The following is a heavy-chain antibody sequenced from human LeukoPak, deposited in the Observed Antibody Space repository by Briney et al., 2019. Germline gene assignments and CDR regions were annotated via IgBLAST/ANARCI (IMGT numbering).Heavy chain of an antibody. D-gene: IGHD3-10*01. Sequence: SETLSLTCAVSGDSISSGGYSWSWIRQPPGKGLEWIGYIYHSGNTYYNPSLKSRVTISIDTSKNQFSLKLSSVTAADTAVFYCARGGDYYGSGTYYAFDPWGQGTLVTVSS. CDR3: ARGGDYYGSGTYYAFDP. CDR2: IYHSGNT. V-gene: IGHV4-30-2*01. J-gene: IGHJ5*02. CDR1: GDSISSGGYS.